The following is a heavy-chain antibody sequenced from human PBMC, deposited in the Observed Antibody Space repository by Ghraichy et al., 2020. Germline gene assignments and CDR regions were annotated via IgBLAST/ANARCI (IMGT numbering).Heavy chain of an antibody. CDR2: INSDGSST. CDR1: GFTFSSYW. D-gene: IGHD3-9*01. Sequence: GGSLRLSCAASGFTFSSYWMHWVRQAPGKGLVWVSRINSDGSSTSYADSVKGRFTISRDNAKNTLYLQMNSLRAEDTAVYYCARDLAYYDILTGYYYYYGRDVWGEGTTVTVSS. CDR3: ARDLAYYDILTGYYYYYGRDV. V-gene: IGHV3-74*01. J-gene: IGHJ6*04.